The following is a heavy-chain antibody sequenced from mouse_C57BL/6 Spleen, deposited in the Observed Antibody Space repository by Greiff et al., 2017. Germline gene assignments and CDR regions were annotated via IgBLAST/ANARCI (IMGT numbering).Heavy chain of an antibody. J-gene: IGHJ2*01. D-gene: IGHD1-1*01. CDR2: IHPNSGST. Sequence: VQVVESGAELVRPGASVTLSCKASGYTFTSYWMHWVKQRPGQGLEWIGMIHPNSGSTNYNEKFKSKATLTVDKSSSTAYMQLSSLTSEDSAVYYCARGDILYYGSSSDYWGQGTTLTVSS. CDR3: ARGDILYYGSSSDY. V-gene: IGHV1-64*01. CDR1: GYTFTSYW.